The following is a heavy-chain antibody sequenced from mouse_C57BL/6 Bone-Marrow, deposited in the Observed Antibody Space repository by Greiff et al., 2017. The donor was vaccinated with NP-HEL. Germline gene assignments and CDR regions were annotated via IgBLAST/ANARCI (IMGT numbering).Heavy chain of an antibody. V-gene: IGHV1-80*01. J-gene: IGHJ2*01. CDR1: GYAFSSYW. CDR2: IYPGDGDT. CDR3: ARYYGSSYYFDY. Sequence: VQLQESGAELVKPGASVKISCKASGYAFSSYWMNWVKQRPGKGLEWIGQIYPGDGDTNYNGKFKGKATLTADKSSSTAYRQLSRLTSEDSAVYFCARYYGSSYYFDYWGQGTTLTGSS. D-gene: IGHD1-1*01.